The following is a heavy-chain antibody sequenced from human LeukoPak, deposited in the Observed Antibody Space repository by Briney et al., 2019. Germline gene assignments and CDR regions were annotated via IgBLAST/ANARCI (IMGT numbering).Heavy chain of an antibody. CDR2: IYTSGST. D-gene: IGHD3-3*01. J-gene: IGHJ5*02. V-gene: IGHV4-4*07. CDR1: GGSISSYY. CDR3: ARGQRFLEYLDP. Sequence: KPSETLSLTCTVSGGSISSYYWSWTRQPAGKGLEWIGRIYTSGSTNYNPSLKSRVTMSVDTSKNQFSLKLTSVTAADTAVYYCARGQRFLEYLDPWGQGTLVTVSS.